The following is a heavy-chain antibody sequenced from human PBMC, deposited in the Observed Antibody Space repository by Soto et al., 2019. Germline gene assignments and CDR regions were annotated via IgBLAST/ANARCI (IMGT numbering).Heavy chain of an antibody. CDR2: ISSSGSTI. J-gene: IGHJ5*02. V-gene: IGHV3-48*03. Sequence: GSLRLSCAASGFTFSSYEMNWVRQAPGKGLEWVSYISSSGSTIYYADSVKGRFTISRDNAKNSLYLQMNSLRAEDTAVYYCASLPPYYYDSSGVNWFDPWGQGTLVTVSS. CDR1: GFTFSSYE. CDR3: ASLPPYYYDSSGVNWFDP. D-gene: IGHD3-22*01.